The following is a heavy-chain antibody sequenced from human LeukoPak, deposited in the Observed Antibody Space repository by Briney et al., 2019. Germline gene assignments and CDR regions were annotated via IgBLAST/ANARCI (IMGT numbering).Heavy chain of an antibody. D-gene: IGHD5-18*01. CDR1: GFTFVDYG. CDR2: INWNGGST. Sequence: GGSLRLSCAASGFTFVDYGMSWVRQAPGKGLEWVSGINWNGGSTGYADSVKGRFTISRDNAKNSLYLQMNSLRAEDTALYYCARVAGYSYGWFFFDYWGQGTLVTVSS. J-gene: IGHJ4*02. V-gene: IGHV3-20*04. CDR3: ARVAGYSYGWFFFDY.